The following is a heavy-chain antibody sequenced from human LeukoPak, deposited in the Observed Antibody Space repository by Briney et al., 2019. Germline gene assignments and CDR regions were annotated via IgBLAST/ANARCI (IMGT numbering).Heavy chain of an antibody. Sequence: SETLSLTCIVSGASISNSSHYWSWIRQPPGKGLEWIGYIYYSGSTNYNPSLKSRVTISVDTSKNQFSLKLSSVTAADTAVYYCASMDIVATVFDYWGQGTLVTVSS. CDR2: IYYSGST. J-gene: IGHJ4*02. CDR3: ASMDIVATVFDY. CDR1: GASISNSSHY. V-gene: IGHV4-61*01. D-gene: IGHD5-12*01.